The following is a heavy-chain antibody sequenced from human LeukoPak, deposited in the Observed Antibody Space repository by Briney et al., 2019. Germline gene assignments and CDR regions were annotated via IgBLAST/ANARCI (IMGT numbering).Heavy chain of an antibody. CDR2: MNPNSGNT. CDR3: ARGPNKYDGGNSGSAWFDP. V-gene: IGHV1-8*01. CDR1: GYTFTSYD. Sequence: ASVKVSCKASGYTFTSYDINWGRQATGLGPEWMGCMNPNSGNTGYAQKFQGRVTMTRNTSISTAYLELSSLTSEDTAVYYCARGPNKYDGGNSGSAWFDPWGQGSLVTVSS. J-gene: IGHJ5*02. D-gene: IGHD4-23*01.